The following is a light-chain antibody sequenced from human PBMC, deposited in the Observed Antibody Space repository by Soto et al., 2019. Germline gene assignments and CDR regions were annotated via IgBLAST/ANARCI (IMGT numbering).Light chain of an antibody. J-gene: IGKJ4*01. CDR3: QQYGNSPLT. CDR1: QSVRSDY. Sequence: TQSPDTLSLSPGQRATLSCRASQSVRSDYFAWYQQKPGQAPRVIIFGVSTRATGVPDRFSGSGSGTDFTLTISRLEPEDFALYYCQQYGNSPLTFGGGTKVDIK. CDR2: GVS. V-gene: IGKV3-20*01.